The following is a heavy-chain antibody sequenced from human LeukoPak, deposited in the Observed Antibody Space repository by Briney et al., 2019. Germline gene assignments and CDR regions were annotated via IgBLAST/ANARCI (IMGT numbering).Heavy chain of an antibody. J-gene: IGHJ6*02. Sequence: PSETLSLTCAVYGGPFSGHYWSWIRQSPGKGLEWIGEINHSGSTNYNPTLKSRVTIAVDMSKKRFSMNLNSVTAADTAVYYCARSGRREAYSEAGRYGMDVWGQGITVTVS. CDR3: ARSGRREAYSEAGRYGMDV. D-gene: IGHD4-11*01. CDR2: INHSGST. CDR1: GGPFSGHY. V-gene: IGHV4-34*01.